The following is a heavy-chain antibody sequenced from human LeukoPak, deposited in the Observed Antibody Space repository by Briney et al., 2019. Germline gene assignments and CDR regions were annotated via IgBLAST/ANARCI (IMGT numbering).Heavy chain of an antibody. D-gene: IGHD1-26*01. J-gene: IGHJ5*02. V-gene: IGHV3-73*01. Sequence: GSLKLSCAASGFTFSDSSIHWVRQASGKGLEWIGLMEKELNGYATAYAASVRGRFTISRDDSQNTAYLQMDSLKTEDTALYYCTRDSGTYNWLDPWGQGTLVTVSS. CDR2: MEKELNGYAT. CDR1: GFTFSDSS. CDR3: TRDSGTYNWLDP.